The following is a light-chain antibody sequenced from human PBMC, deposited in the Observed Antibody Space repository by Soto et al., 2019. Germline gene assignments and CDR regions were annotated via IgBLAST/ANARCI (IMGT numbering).Light chain of an antibody. Sequence: THLSQSQSSLSASIGGRVTSTCRASHDITNFLAWYRQKPGEHPKLLISGATALQSGVPRRFSGSGSGTDFTLTIGSLQPEDVATYYFQHFLIAPLTLAQGTRLEI. CDR1: HDITNF. CDR2: GAT. J-gene: IGKJ5*01. CDR3: QHFLIAPLT. V-gene: IGKV1-27*01.